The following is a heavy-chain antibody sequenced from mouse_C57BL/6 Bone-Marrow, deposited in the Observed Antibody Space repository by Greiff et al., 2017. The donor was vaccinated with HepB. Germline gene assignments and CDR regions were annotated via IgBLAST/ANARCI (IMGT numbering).Heavy chain of an antibody. J-gene: IGHJ3*01. CDR3: TTCPYYYGSSPWFAY. CDR1: GFNIKDDY. D-gene: IGHD1-1*01. Sequence: VQLQQSGAELVRPGASVKLSCTASGFNIKDDYMHWVKQRPEQGLEWIGWIDPENGDTEYASKFQGKATITADTSSNTAYLQLSSLTSEDTAVYYCTTCPYYYGSSPWFAYWGQGTLVTVSA. CDR2: IDPENGDT. V-gene: IGHV14-4*01.